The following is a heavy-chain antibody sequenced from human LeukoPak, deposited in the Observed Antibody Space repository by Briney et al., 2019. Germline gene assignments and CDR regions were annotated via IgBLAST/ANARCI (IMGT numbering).Heavy chain of an antibody. Sequence: PSETLSLTCTVSGGSISSRSYYWGWIRQPPGKGLEWIGSIYYSGSTYYNPSLKSRVTISVDTSKNQFSLKLSSVTAADTAVYYCARRAGGYRNWFDPWGQGTLVTVSS. J-gene: IGHJ5*02. CDR2: IYYSGST. V-gene: IGHV4-39*01. D-gene: IGHD5-12*01. CDR3: ARRAGGYRNWFDP. CDR1: GGSISSRSYY.